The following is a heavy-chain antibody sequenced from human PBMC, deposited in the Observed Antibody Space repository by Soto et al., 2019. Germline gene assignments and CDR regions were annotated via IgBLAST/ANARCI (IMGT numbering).Heavy chain of an antibody. D-gene: IGHD6-13*01. CDR1: GYTFTGYY. CDR3: ARDMGIAAAGTGNWFDP. CDR2: INPNSGGT. J-gene: IGHJ5*02. V-gene: IGHV1-2*02. Sequence: ASVKVSCKASGYTFTGYYMHWVRQAPGQGLEWMGWINPNSGGTNYAQKFQGRVTMTRDTSISTAYMELSRLRSDDTAVYYCARDMGIAAAGTGNWFDPWGQGTLVTVSS.